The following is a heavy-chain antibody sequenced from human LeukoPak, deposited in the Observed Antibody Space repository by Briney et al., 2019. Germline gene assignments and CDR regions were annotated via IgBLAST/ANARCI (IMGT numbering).Heavy chain of an antibody. D-gene: IGHD1-1*01. CDR1: GFTFSSYE. V-gene: IGHV3-30*18. CDR3: AKVEDI. J-gene: IGHJ3*02. CDR2: ISYDGSNK. Sequence: GGSLRLSCAASGFTFSSYEMNWVRQAPGKGLEWVAVISYDGSNKYYADSVKGRFTISRDNSKNTLYLQVNSLRAEDTAVYYCAKVEDIWGQGTMVTVSS.